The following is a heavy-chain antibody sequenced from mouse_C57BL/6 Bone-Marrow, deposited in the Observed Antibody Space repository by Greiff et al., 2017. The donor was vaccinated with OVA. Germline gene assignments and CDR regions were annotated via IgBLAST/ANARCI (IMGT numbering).Heavy chain of an antibody. Sequence: EVKLVESEGGLVQPGSSMKLSCTASGFTFSDYYMAWVRQVPEQGLEWVANINHDGSSTYYLDSLKSRFIISRDNAKNILYLQMSSLKSEDTATDYCARDKDYGFDYWGQGTTLTVSS. D-gene: IGHD2-4*01. CDR1: GFTFSDYY. J-gene: IGHJ2*01. CDR3: ARDKDYGFDY. CDR2: INHDGSST. V-gene: IGHV5-16*01.